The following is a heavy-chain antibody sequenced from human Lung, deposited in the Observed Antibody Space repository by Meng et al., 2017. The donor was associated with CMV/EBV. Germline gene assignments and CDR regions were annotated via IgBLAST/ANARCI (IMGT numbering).Heavy chain of an antibody. CDR1: GGTFSSLA. CDR2: IIPILGTA. J-gene: IGHJ4*02. V-gene: IGHV1-69*05. CDR3: ASVGFCSGTTCYTGDYTSRRHFEH. Sequence: SVKVSCQASGGTFSSLAISWVRQAPGQGLEWTGEIIPILGTANYAQNSQGRVTITTDESRITAYMELSSLRSEDSAIYYCASVGFCSGTTCYTGDYTSRRHFEHWGQGTLFTVSS. D-gene: IGHD2-2*02.